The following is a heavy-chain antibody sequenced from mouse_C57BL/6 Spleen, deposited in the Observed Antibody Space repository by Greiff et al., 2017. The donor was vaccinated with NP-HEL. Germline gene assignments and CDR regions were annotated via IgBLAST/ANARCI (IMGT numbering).Heavy chain of an antibody. J-gene: IGHJ2*01. CDR2: IYWDDDK. CDR1: GFSLSTSGMG. V-gene: IGHV8-12*01. CDR3: ARRRETGFDY. D-gene: IGHD4-1*01. Sequence: QVTLKESGPGILQSSQTLSLTCSFSGFSLSTSGMGVSWIRQPSGKGLEWLAHIYWDDDKRYNPSLKSRLTISKDTSRNQVFLKITSVDTADTATYYCARRRETGFDYWGQGTTLTVSS.